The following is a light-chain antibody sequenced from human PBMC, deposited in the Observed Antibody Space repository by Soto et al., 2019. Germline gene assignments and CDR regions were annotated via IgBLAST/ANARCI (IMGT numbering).Light chain of an antibody. Sequence: DIQMTQSPSSLSASVGDRFTITCRASQDISNHLAWYQQKPGKGPXXLIYGASTLHSGVPSRFSVIGSGTDFTLTISSMQPEDFATDDCQYYNINLTFGQGTRLEIK. J-gene: IGKJ5*01. CDR2: GAS. CDR1: QDISNH. V-gene: IGKV1-27*01. CDR3: QYYNINLT.